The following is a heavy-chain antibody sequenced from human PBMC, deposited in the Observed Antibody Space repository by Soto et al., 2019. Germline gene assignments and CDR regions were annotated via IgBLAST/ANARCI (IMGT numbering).Heavy chain of an antibody. J-gene: IGHJ4*02. V-gene: IGHV4-59*01. CDR2: IQYSGST. CDR1: GGSISSYY. Sequence: QVRLQESGPGLVKPSETLSLTCTVSGGSISSYYWSWIRQPPGKGLEWIGYIQYSGSTYYNPSLQSRLIMSVDTSKNQFSLKVSSVAAADTAVYYCARVGYGSDYWGQGILVTVSS. D-gene: IGHD1-1*01. CDR3: ARVGYGSDY.